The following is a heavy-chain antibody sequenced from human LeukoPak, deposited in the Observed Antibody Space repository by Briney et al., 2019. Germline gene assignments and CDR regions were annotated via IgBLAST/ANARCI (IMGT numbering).Heavy chain of an antibody. J-gene: IGHJ6*03. V-gene: IGHV4-59*01. CDR1: GGSISSYY. D-gene: IGHD2-2*01. CDR3: ARERSSYCSSTSCYGDYYYYMDV. CDR2: IYYSGST. Sequence: SETLSLTCTVPGGSISSYYWSWIRQPPGKGLEWIGYIYYSGSTNYNPSLKSRVTISVDTSKNQFSLKLSSVTAADTAVYYCARERSSYCSSTSCYGDYYYYMDVWGKGTTVTVSS.